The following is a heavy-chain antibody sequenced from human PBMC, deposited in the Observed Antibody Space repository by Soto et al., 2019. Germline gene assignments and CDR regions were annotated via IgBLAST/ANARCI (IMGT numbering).Heavy chain of an antibody. Sequence: LRLSCAASGFTFSSYAMSWVRQAPGKGLEWVSAISGSGGSTYYADSVKGRFTISRDNSKNTLYLQMNSLRAEDTAVYYCAKLGSGSYAYYYGMDVWGQGTTVIVSS. CDR2: ISGSGGST. V-gene: IGHV3-23*01. CDR3: AKLGSGSYAYYYGMDV. D-gene: IGHD1-26*01. J-gene: IGHJ6*02. CDR1: GFTFSSYA.